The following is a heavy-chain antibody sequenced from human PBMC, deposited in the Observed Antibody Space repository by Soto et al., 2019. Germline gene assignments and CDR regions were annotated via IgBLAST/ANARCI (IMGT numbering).Heavy chain of an antibody. CDR2: MNPNSGNT. D-gene: IGHD1-26*01. J-gene: IGHJ4*02. CDR3: ARVHSGVSGQDFDY. Sequence: QVQLVQSGAEVEKPGASVKVSCKASGYTFTSYDINWVRQATGQGLEWMGWMNPNSGNTGYAQKFQGRVTMTRNTSIGAAYMELSSLRSEDTAVYYCARVHSGVSGQDFDYWGQGTLVSVSS. CDR1: GYTFTSYD. V-gene: IGHV1-8*01.